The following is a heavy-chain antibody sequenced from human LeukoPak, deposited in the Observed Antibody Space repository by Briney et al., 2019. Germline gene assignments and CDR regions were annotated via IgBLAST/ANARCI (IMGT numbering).Heavy chain of an antibody. V-gene: IGHV4-30-2*01. D-gene: IGHD3-10*01. CDR2: IYHSGST. Sequence: SETLSLTCAVSGGSISRGGYSWSWIRQPPGKGLGWIGYIYHSGSTYYNPSLKSRVTISVDRSKNQFSLKLSSVTAADTAVYYCARESTMVRGGIDWGQGTLVTVSS. J-gene: IGHJ4*02. CDR3: ARESTMVRGGID. CDR1: GGSISRGGYS.